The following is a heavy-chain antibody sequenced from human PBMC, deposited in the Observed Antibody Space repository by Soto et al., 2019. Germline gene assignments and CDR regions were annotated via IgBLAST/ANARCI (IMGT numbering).Heavy chain of an antibody. CDR2: ISKSSTTI. J-gene: IGHJ6*02. CDR3: AKDGGSFYYDAMDV. V-gene: IGHV3-48*02. Sequence: PGGSLRLSCAASGFTFSSYNMNWVRQAPGKGLEWIADISKSSTTINYADSVKGRFTISRDNAKNSLYLQMNSLRDEDTAVYYCAKDGGSFYYDAMDVWGQGTTVTVS. D-gene: IGHD2-15*01. CDR1: GFTFSSYN.